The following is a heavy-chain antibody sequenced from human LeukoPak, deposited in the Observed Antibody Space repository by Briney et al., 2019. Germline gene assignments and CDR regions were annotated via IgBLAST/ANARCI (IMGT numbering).Heavy chain of an antibody. V-gene: IGHV4-31*03. Sequence: SETLSLTCTVSGGSISSGEYSWNWVRHHPGNGLEWIGHIYFSGSTSYNPSLKSRVTISLDTSKNQFSLKLRSVTAADTAVYYCTRAETYWGQGTLVTVSS. CDR3: TRAETY. J-gene: IGHJ4*02. CDR2: IYFSGST. CDR1: GGSISSGEYS.